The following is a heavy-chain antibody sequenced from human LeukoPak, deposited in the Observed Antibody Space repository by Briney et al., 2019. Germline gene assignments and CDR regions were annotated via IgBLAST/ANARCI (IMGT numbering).Heavy chain of an antibody. J-gene: IGHJ4*02. CDR2: VYYTGST. V-gene: IGHV4-59*01. D-gene: IGHD3-10*01. CDR1: GGSISPYY. CDR3: ARAYYYGSGTFDI. Sequence: ETLSLTCTVSGGSISPYYWSWIRQPPGKGLEWIGYVYYTGSTYYNPSLKSRVTILIDTSKNQFSLKLTSVTAADTAVYYCARAYYYGSGTFDIWGQGTLVTVSS.